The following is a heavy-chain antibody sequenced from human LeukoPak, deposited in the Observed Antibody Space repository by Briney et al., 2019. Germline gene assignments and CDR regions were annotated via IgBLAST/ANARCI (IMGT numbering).Heavy chain of an antibody. J-gene: IGHJ4*02. CDR1: GFTFSSYE. CDR2: ISSSGSTI. CDR3: ARRPAYYDILTADW. D-gene: IGHD3-9*01. Sequence: GGSLRLSRAASGFTFSSYEMNWVRQAPGKGLEWVSYISSSGSTIYYADSVKGRFTISRDNAKNSLYLQMNSLRAEDTAVYYCARRPAYYDILTADWWGQGTLVTVSS. V-gene: IGHV3-48*03.